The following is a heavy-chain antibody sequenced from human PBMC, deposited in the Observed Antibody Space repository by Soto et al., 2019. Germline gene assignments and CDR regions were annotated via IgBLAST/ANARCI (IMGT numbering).Heavy chain of an antibody. Sequence: QVQLVESGGGLVQPGRSLRLSCAASGFTFSSYGMHWVRQAPGKGLEWVAVISYDGSEKYYAVSVKGRFTISRDNSKNTLYLQMNSLRAEDTAVYYCAKGAVTTSLYYFDYWGQGTLVPVSS. CDR2: ISYDGSEK. CDR3: AKGAVTTSLYYFDY. J-gene: IGHJ4*02. D-gene: IGHD4-17*01. CDR1: GFTFSSYG. V-gene: IGHV3-30*18.